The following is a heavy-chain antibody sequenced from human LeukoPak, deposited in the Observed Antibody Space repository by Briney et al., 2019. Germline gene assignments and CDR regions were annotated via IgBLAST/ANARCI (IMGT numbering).Heavy chain of an antibody. D-gene: IGHD1-14*01. CDR1: GGTFCSYA. V-gene: IGHV1-69*04. Sequence: ASVKVSCKASGGTFCSYAISWVRQAPGQGLEWMGRIIPILGIANYAQKFQGRVTITADKSTSTAYMELSSLRSEDTAVYYCARLPGRNWFDPWGQGTLATVSS. J-gene: IGHJ5*02. CDR2: IIPILGIA. CDR3: ARLPGRNWFDP.